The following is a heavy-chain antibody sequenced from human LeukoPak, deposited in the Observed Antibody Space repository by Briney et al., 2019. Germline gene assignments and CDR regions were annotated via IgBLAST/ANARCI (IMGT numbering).Heavy chain of an antibody. CDR1: GGTFSSYA. Sequence: EASVKVSCKASGGTFSSYAISWVRQAPGQGLEWMGGIIPIFGTANYAQKFQGRVTITADESTSTAYMELSSLRSEDTAVYYCARALVDTAMVGLYYFDYWGQGTLVTVSS. CDR3: ARALVDTAMVGLYYFDY. D-gene: IGHD5-18*01. J-gene: IGHJ4*02. CDR2: IIPIFGTA. V-gene: IGHV1-69*13.